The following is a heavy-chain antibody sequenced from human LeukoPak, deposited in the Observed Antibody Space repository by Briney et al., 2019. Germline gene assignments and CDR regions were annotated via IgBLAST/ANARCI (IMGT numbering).Heavy chain of an antibody. CDR2: ISGSGSST. CDR3: AKASSSWYYLDP. CDR1: GFTFSNYA. D-gene: IGHD6-13*01. Sequence: GGSLRLSSAASGFTFSNYAMSWVRQAPGKGLEWVSGISGSGSSTFYADSVKGRYTISRDNSKNTLFLQMSSLTGDDTAVYYCAKASSSWYYLDPWGQGTLVTVSS. V-gene: IGHV3-23*01. J-gene: IGHJ5*02.